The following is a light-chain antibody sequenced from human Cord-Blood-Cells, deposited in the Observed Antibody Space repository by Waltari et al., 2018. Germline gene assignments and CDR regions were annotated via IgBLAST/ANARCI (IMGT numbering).Light chain of an antibody. CDR1: SSDVGGYTY. J-gene: IGLJ1*01. CDR2: DVS. V-gene: IGLV2-11*01. Sequence: QSALTQPRTVSGSPGQSVPLSCTGTSSDVGGYTYFSWYQQHPGKAPKLMIYDVSKRPSGVPDRFSGSKSGNTASLTISGLQAEDEADYYCCSYAGSYPYVFGTGTKVTVL. CDR3: CSYAGSYPYV.